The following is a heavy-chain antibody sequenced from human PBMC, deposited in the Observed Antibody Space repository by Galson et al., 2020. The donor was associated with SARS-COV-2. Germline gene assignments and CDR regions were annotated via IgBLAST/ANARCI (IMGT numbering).Heavy chain of an antibody. V-gene: IGHV1-69*06. CDR1: GGTFSSYA. D-gene: IGHD3-3*01. Sequence: SVKVSCKASGGTFSSYAISWVRQAPGQGLEWMGGIIPIFGTANYAQKFQGRVTITADKSTSTAYMELSSLRSEDTAVYYCARVAYYDFWSGSPNAYSYYYYGMDVWGQGTTVTVSS. CDR2: IIPIFGTA. CDR3: ARVAYYDFWSGSPNAYSYYYYGMDV. J-gene: IGHJ6*02.